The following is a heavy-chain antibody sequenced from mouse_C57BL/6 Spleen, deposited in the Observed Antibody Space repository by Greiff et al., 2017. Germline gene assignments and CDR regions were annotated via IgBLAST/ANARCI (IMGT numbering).Heavy chain of an antibody. CDR1: GYTFTSYW. J-gene: IGHJ1*03. D-gene: IGHD1-1*01. CDR2: IDPNSGGT. Sequence: QVQLQQPGAELVKPGASVKLSCKASGYTFTSYWMHWVKQRPGRGLEWIGRIDPNSGGTKYNEKFKSKATLTVDKPSSTAYMQLSSLTSEDSAVYDCARTLITTVVARYFDGWGTGTTVTVAS. CDR3: ARTLITTVVARYFDG. V-gene: IGHV1-72*01.